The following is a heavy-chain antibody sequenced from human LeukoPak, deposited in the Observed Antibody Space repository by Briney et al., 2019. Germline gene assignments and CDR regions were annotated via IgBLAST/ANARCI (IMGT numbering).Heavy chain of an antibody. CDR3: ARGAPYDFSDY. CDR2: INPNSGGT. CDR1: GYTFSGNY. D-gene: IGHD3-3*01. Sequence: ASVKVSCKAPGYTFSGNYIHWVRQAPGQGLEWMGWINPNSGGTNYAQKFQGRVTMTRDTSISTAYMELSRLRSDDTAVYYSARGAPYDFSDYWGQGTLVTVSS. V-gene: IGHV1-2*02. J-gene: IGHJ4*02.